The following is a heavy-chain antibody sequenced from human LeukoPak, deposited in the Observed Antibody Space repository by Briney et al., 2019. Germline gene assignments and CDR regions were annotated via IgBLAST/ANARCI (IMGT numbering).Heavy chain of an antibody. D-gene: IGHD6-13*01. V-gene: IGHV3-7*01. J-gene: IGHJ4*02. CDR1: GFTFSSYW. CDR3: ARDRYSSSWPYFDY. CDR2: IKQDGSEK. Sequence: PGGSLRLSCAASGFTFSSYWMSWVRQAPGKGLEWVANIKQDGSEKYYVDPVKGRFTISRDNAKNSLYLQMNSLRAEDTAVYYCARDRYSSSWPYFDYWGQGTLVTVSS.